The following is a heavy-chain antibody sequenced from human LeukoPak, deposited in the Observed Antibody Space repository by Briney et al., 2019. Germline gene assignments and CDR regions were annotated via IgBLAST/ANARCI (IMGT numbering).Heavy chain of an antibody. CDR1: GYTFTSYA. J-gene: IGHJ4*02. V-gene: IGHV1-3*01. CDR2: INAGNGNT. CDR3: ARDRSYSPTDY. D-gene: IGHD6-13*01. Sequence: ASVNVSCKASGYTFTSYAMHWVRQAPGQRLEWMGWINAGNGNTKYSQKFQGRVTITRDTSASTAYMELSSLRSEDTAVYYCARDRSYSPTDYWGQGTLVTVSS.